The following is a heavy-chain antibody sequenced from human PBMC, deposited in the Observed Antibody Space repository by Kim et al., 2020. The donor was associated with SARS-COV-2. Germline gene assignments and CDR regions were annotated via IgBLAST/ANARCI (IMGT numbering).Heavy chain of an antibody. D-gene: IGHD3-10*01. CDR3: ARDSSIYYYGSGSYYNDY. Sequence: ASVKVSCKASGYTFTSYGISWVRQAPGQGLEWMGWISAYNGNTNYPQKLQDRVTMTTDTSTSTAYMELRSLRSDDMAVYYCARDSSIYYYGSGSYYNDYWGQGTLVTVSS. V-gene: IGHV1-18*03. CDR1: GYTFTSYG. J-gene: IGHJ4*02. CDR2: ISAYNGNT.